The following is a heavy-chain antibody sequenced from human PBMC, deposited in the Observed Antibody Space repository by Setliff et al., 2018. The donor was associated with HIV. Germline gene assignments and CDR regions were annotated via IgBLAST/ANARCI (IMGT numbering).Heavy chain of an antibody. CDR2: IYYSGST. V-gene: IGHV4-31*03. CDR1: GDSISSGGYY. CDR3: ARIFQPGSSPFDF. Sequence: SETLSLTCTVSGDSISSGGYYWSWIRQFPGKGLEWIGYIYYSGSTYYNPSLQSRLTMSVDTSKNQFSLRLRSVTAADTAVYYCARIFQPGSSPFDFWGRGILVTVSS. J-gene: IGHJ4*02. D-gene: IGHD3-3*01.